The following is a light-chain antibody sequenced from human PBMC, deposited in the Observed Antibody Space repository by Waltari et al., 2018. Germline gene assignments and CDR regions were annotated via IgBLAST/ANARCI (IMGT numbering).Light chain of an antibody. Sequence: DIQFTQSQSFLSASVADRVTIICRASQGISVYLVWYQQKPGKAPRVLISAASSLQTGVPSRFSGSGSGTEFTLTISSVQPEDFATYGCQQVNGYPLTFGGGTKVEIK. V-gene: IGKV1-9*01. CDR2: AAS. J-gene: IGKJ4*01. CDR1: QGISVY. CDR3: QQVNGYPLT.